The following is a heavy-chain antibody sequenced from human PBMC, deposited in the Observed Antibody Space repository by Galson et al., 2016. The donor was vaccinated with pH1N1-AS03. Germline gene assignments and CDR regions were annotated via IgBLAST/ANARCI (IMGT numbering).Heavy chain of an antibody. D-gene: IGHD5-18*01. CDR1: GFGFSLSRYS. V-gene: IGHV3-21*01. CDR3: ASASGDAYSYGPDYFYYTMDV. CDR2: ISSSSIYI. Sequence: SLRLSCAASGFGFSLSRYSVNWVRQAPGKGLEWVSSISSSSIYIYSADSVKGRFTTSRDNAKNSVYLQMNSLRAEDTAVYYCASASGDAYSYGPDYFYYTMDVWGKGATVTVSS. J-gene: IGHJ6*03.